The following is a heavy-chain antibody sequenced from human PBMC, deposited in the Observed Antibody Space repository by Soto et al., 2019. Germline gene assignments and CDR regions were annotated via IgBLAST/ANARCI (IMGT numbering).Heavy chain of an antibody. Sequence: GRSLRLPCTASGFIFSNYGMHWLRQAPGKGLEWVAVISYDGSNKFYADSVKGRFTISRDNSKNTLYLQMNSVRTEDAALYYCAKDHMLGTSHWFAPWGQGT. J-gene: IGHJ5*02. CDR3: AKDHMLGTSHWFAP. CDR2: ISYDGSNK. D-gene: IGHD1-1*01. V-gene: IGHV3-30*18. CDR1: GFIFSNYG.